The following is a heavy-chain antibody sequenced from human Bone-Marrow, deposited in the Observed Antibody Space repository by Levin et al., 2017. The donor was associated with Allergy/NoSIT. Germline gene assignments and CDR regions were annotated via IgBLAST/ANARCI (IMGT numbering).Heavy chain of an antibody. CDR2: IGSAHDT. CDR3: ARDSGFGVLEY. CDR1: GFTFSSYD. J-gene: IGHJ4*02. V-gene: IGHV3-13*01. Sequence: GESLKISCAASGFTFSSYDFHWVRQATRKGLEWVSNIGSAHDTHYADSVKGRFTISRENAKNSLFLQMSSLRVGDTAVYYCARDSGFGVLEYWGQGALVIVSS. D-gene: IGHD3-10*01.